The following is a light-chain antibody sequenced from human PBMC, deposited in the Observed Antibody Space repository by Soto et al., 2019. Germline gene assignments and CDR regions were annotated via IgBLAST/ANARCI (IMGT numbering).Light chain of an antibody. J-gene: IGKJ1*01. CDR2: GAS. V-gene: IGKV3-15*01. CDR1: QSVSSN. Sequence: EIVMTQSPATLSVSPGERATLSCRASQSVSSNLGWYQQKPGQAPRLLIYGASTRATGIPARFSGSGSGTEFTLTISSLQSEDFAIYYCQQYNSWPRGTFGQGTKVDIK. CDR3: QQYNSWPRGT.